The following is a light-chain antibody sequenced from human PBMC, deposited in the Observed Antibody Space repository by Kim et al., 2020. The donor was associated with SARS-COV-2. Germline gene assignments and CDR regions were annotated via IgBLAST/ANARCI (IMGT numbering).Light chain of an antibody. V-gene: IGLV6-57*01. CDR3: QSYDSNNRV. CDR2: DDN. Sequence: GTTGTIACTRSSGGMASNYVQWYQQRPGSSPTTVIYDDNQRPSGVPDRFSGSIDSSSNSASLTIAGLKTEDEADYYCQSYDSNNRVFGGGTQLTVL. J-gene: IGLJ3*02. CDR1: SGGMASNY.